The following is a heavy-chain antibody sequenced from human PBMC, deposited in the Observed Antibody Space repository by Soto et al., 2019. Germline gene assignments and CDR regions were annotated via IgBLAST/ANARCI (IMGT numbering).Heavy chain of an antibody. D-gene: IGHD2-15*01. V-gene: IGHV1-69*01. CDR3: ARAGPYCNGGSCYFQS. CDR2: IIPAFGPE. J-gene: IGHJ1*01. CDR1: GGTFSRFD. Sequence: QVQLVQSGAEVKKPGSSVKVSCKVSGGTFSRFDISWLRQAPGQRLEWMGGIIPAFGPENYAPKFQGTVSITADDSATTVYMELSSLRSDDTGVYYCARAGPYCNGGSCYFQSWGQGTLVTVSS.